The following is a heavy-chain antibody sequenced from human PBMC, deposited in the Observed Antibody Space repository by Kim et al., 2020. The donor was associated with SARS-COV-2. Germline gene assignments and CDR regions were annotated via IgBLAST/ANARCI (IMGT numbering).Heavy chain of an antibody. CDR1: GFNTTNHT. Sequence: GGSLRLSCVASGFNTTNHTMFWVRQAPGKGLEWISYIFRSGSPIFYADSVRGRFTDSRESPGNTLFFSVDRLRREGTAVYFCLREGRSFHYGMVVWGQRT. CDR2: IFRSGSPI. V-gene: IGHV3-48*03. J-gene: IGHJ6*02. CDR3: LREGRSFHYGMVV. D-gene: IGHD3-16*01.